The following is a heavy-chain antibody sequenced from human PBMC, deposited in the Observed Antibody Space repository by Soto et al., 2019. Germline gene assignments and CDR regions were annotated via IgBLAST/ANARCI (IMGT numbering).Heavy chain of an antibody. CDR3: VRRPRTAAARPSSSDCMAV. J-gene: IGHJ6*03. D-gene: IGHD6-13*01. CDR2: IYPGDSDT. CDR1: GYSFTSYW. Sequence: PGESLKISCKGSGYSFTSYWIGWVRQVPGKGLEWMGIIYPGDSDTRYSPSFQGQVTISADKSISTAYLQWSSLKASDTAMYYCVRRPRTAAARPSSSDCMAVWSKRTTVTV. V-gene: IGHV5-51*01.